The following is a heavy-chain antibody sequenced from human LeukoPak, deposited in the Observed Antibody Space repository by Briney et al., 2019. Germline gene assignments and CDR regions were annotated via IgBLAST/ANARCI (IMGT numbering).Heavy chain of an antibody. V-gene: IGHV4-34*01. CDR1: GGSFSDPY. CDR3: ARHPAELEYYFDY. Sequence: PLETLSLTCVVSGGSFSDPYWSWIRQSPGKGLEWIGEINHSGVTNANPSLKSRVTISVDTSKNQFSLKLSSVTAADTAVYYCARHPAELEYYFDYWGQGTLVTVSS. D-gene: IGHD1-26*01. J-gene: IGHJ4*02. CDR2: INHSGVT.